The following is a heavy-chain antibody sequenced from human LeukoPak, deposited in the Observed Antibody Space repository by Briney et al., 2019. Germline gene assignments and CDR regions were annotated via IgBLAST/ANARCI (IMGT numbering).Heavy chain of an antibody. D-gene: IGHD6-13*01. J-gene: IGHJ3*02. Sequence: SETLSLTCTVSGGSISSYYWSWIRQPPGKGLEWIGYIYYSGSTNYNPSLKSRVTISVDMSKNQFSLKLSSVTAADTAVYYCARAWGDSSSWYAEPNAFDIWGQGTMVTISS. CDR2: IYYSGST. CDR3: ARAWGDSSSWYAEPNAFDI. V-gene: IGHV4-59*01. CDR1: GGSISSYY.